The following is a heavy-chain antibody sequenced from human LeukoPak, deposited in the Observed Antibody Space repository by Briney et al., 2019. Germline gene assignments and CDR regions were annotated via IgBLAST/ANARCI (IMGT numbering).Heavy chain of an antibody. D-gene: IGHD5-12*01. CDR1: GGTFSSYA. J-gene: IGHJ5*02. V-gene: IGHV1-69*05. CDR3: ALDIVAKIGQYNWFDP. Sequence: ASVKVSCKASGGTFSSYAISWVRQASGQGLEWMGRIIPIFGTANYAQKFQGRVTITTDESTSTAYMELSSLRSEDTAVYCCALDIVAKIGQYNWFDPWGQGTLVTVSS. CDR2: IIPIFGTA.